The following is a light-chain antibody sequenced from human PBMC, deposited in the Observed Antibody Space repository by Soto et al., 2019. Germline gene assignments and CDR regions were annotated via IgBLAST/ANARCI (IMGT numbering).Light chain of an antibody. CDR3: QQYGSSRGT. Sequence: ELVMTQSPATLSVSPGERATLSCRASQSVSSNLAWYQQKPGQAPRLLIYGASNRATGIPDRFSGSGSGTDFTLTISRLEPEDFAVYYCQQYGSSRGTFGQGTKVDIK. CDR1: QSVSSN. J-gene: IGKJ1*01. V-gene: IGKV3-20*01. CDR2: GAS.